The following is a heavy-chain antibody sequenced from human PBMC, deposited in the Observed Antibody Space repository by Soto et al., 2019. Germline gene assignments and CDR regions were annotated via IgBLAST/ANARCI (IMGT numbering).Heavy chain of an antibody. CDR1: GFNFTNHW. CDR3: ARESGDWPLNWFDP. J-gene: IGHJ5*02. CDR2: ITSDGKSK. V-gene: IGHV3-74*01. Sequence: GGPLRLSCAASGFNFTNHWMHWVRQAPGKGLVWVSRITSDGKSKAYAESVKGRFAISRDNAKNTVYLQMNGLTVEDTAVYYCARESGDWPLNWFDPWGQGTLVTVSS. D-gene: IGHD2-21*02.